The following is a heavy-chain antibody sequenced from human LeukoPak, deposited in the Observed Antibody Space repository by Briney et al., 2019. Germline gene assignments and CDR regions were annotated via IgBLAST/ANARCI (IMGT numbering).Heavy chain of an antibody. J-gene: IGHJ4*02. CDR1: GFTLSSYG. Sequence: PGGSLRLSCAASGFTLSSYGMHWVRQAPGKGLEWVAVISYDGSNKYYADSVKGRFTISRDNSKNTLYLQMNSLRAEDTAVYYCARRAGAYSHPYDYWGQGTLVTVSS. CDR3: ARRAGAYSHPYDY. V-gene: IGHV3-30*03. D-gene: IGHD4/OR15-4a*01. CDR2: ISYDGSNK.